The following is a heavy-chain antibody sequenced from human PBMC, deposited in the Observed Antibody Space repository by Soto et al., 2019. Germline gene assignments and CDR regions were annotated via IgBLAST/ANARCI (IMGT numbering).Heavy chain of an antibody. V-gene: IGHV1-3*01. Sequence: QVLLVQSGAEVEKPGASVKVSCRASGYTFTSYAVQWVRQAPGQRLEWMGWIDAGNGNTEYSRKFQGRLTLTRDTAANTAYMELSSLSSEDTAVYYCVRDNVGSGWYDYWGQGTLVTVSS. CDR3: VRDNVGSGWYDY. J-gene: IGHJ4*02. CDR1: GYTFTSYA. D-gene: IGHD6-19*01. CDR2: IDAGNGNT.